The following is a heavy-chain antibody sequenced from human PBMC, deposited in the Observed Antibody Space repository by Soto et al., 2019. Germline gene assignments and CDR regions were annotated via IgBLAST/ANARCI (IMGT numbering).Heavy chain of an antibody. CDR2: IGTTGDT. Sequence: RGGALRLSCSASGFTFSSYDMHWVRQGTGKGLEWVSAIGTTGDTYYAGSVKGRFTISRENAKNSLYLQMNSLRAGDTAIYFCARAIGPTLFDYWGQGTLVTVSS. V-gene: IGHV3-13*04. CDR1: GFTFSSYD. CDR3: ARAIGPTLFDY. D-gene: IGHD3-22*01. J-gene: IGHJ4*02.